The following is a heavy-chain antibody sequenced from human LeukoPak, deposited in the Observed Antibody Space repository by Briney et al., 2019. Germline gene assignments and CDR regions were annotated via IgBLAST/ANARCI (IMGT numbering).Heavy chain of an antibody. CDR2: ISGSGGRT. CDR1: GFTFSSYA. Sequence: GGSLRLSCAASGFTFSSYAMSWVRQAPGKGLEWVSGISGSGGRTYYADSVKGRFTISRDNSKNTLYLQMNSLRAEDTAVYYCAKDTGDSTFDYWGQGTLVTVSS. J-gene: IGHJ4*02. V-gene: IGHV3-23*01. D-gene: IGHD4-17*01. CDR3: AKDTGDSTFDY.